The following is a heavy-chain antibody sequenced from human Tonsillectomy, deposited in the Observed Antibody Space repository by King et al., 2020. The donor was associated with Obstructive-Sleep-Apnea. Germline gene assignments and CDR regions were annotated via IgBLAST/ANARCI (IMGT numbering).Heavy chain of an antibody. Sequence: VQLVQSGGGLVQPGRSLRLSCTASGFTFPDYTLSWFRLAPGKGFEWGGFIRTKVYGGPADYAESVKGRFTISRNDSKSIAYLQMNSLKTEDTALYYCTRDGSGWPRDAFDIWGQGTMVTVSS. CDR2: IRTKVYGGPA. CDR1: GFTFPDYT. CDR3: TRDGSGWPRDAFDI. V-gene: IGHV3-49*03. J-gene: IGHJ3*02. D-gene: IGHD6-19*01.